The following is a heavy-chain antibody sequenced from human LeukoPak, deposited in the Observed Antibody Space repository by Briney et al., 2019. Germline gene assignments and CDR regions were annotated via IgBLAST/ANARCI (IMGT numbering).Heavy chain of an antibody. CDR1: GFSLSNARMG. D-gene: IGHD3-22*01. CDR2: IFLNDEK. V-gene: IGHV2-26*01. Sequence: ESGPTLVNPTETLTLTCTVSGFSLSNARMGVSWIRQPPGKALEWLAHIFLNDEKSYSTSLKSRLTISKDTSKSQVVLTMTNMDPVDTATYYCARIQRYYDSSGYFRFDYWGQGTLVTVSS. CDR3: ARIQRYYDSSGYFRFDY. J-gene: IGHJ4*02.